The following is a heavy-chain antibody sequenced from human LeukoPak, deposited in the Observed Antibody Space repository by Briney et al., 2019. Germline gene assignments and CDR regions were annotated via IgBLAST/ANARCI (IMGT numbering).Heavy chain of an antibody. J-gene: IGHJ4*02. V-gene: IGHV5-51*01. CDR3: AKHAVAGTGYYFDY. CDR2: IYEGDSRT. CDR1: GYTFGNYW. D-gene: IGHD6-19*01. Sequence: GESLKISCKGSGYTFGNYWIAWVRQKPGKGLEWMGIIYEGDSRTRYSPSFQGQVTISADKSISTAYLQWSSLKASDTAMYYCAKHAVAGTGYYFDYWGQGTLVTVSS.